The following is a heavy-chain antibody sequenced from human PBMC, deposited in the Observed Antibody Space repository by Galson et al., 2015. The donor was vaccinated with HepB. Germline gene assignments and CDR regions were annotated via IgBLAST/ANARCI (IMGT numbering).Heavy chain of an antibody. CDR2: ISAYNGNT. V-gene: IGHV1-18*01. J-gene: IGHJ4*02. CDR3: ARVVTTMVRGVIDYFDY. Sequence: SVKVSCKASGYTFTSYGISWVRQAPGQGLEWMGWISAYNGNTNYAQKLQGRVTMTTDTSTSTAYMELRSLRSDDTAVYYCARVVTTMVRGVIDYFDYWGQGTLVTVSS. D-gene: IGHD3-10*01. CDR1: GYTFTSYG.